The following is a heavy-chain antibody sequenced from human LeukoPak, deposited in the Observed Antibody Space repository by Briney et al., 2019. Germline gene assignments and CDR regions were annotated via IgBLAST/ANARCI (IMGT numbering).Heavy chain of an antibody. CDR1: GFTFSSYG. V-gene: IGHV3-33*01. CDR2: IWYDGSNK. D-gene: IGHD5-12*01. J-gene: IGHJ2*01. Sequence: GGSLRLSCAASGFTFSSYGMHWVRQAPGKGLEWVAVIWYDGSNKYYADSVKGRFTISRDNSKNTLYLQMNSLRAEDTAVYYCARDGGVSDSGYVSQWYFDLWGRGTLVTVSS. CDR3: ARDGGVSDSGYVSQWYFDL.